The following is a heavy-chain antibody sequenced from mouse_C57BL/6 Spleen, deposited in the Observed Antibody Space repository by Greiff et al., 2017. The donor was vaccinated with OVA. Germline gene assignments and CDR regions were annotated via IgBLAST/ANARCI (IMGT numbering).Heavy chain of an antibody. V-gene: IGHV5-17*01. Sequence: EVHLVESGGGLVKPGGSLKLSCAASGFTFSDYGMHWVRQAPEKGLEWVAYISSGSSTIYYADTVKGRFTISRDNAKNTLFLQMTSLRSEDTAMYYCARLLVRGGNYFDYWGQGTTLTVSS. J-gene: IGHJ2*01. CDR1: GFTFSDYG. CDR2: ISSGSSTI. D-gene: IGHD3-1*01. CDR3: ARLLVRGGNYFDY.